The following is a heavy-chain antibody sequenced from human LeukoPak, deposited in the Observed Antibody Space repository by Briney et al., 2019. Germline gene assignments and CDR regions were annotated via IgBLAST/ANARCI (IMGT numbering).Heavy chain of an antibody. CDR2: ISAYNGNT. J-gene: IGHJ6*02. CDR3: ALDSMVRGVIPGYYYYYGMDV. D-gene: IGHD3-10*01. CDR1: GYTFTSYG. V-gene: IGHV1-18*01. Sequence: ASVKVSCKASGYTFTSYGICWVRQAPGQGLEWMGWISAYNGNTNYAQKLQGRVTMTTDASTSTAYMELSSLRSEDTAVYYCALDSMVRGVIPGYYYYYGMDVWGQGTTVTVSS.